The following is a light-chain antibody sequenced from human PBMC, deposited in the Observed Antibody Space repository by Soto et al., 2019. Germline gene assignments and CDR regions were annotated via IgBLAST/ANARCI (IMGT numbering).Light chain of an antibody. CDR3: QLYGGSHMFS. V-gene: IGKV3-20*01. CDR1: QSISSSY. CDR2: AAS. J-gene: IGKJ2*01. Sequence: EIVLTQSPGTLSLSPGEGGTLSCRASQSISSSYLAWYQQKPGQSPRLLIYAASSRATGIPDRFSGSGSGTDFTLASGRLEAEDFAVYYCQLYGGSHMFSFGQGTKLEIK.